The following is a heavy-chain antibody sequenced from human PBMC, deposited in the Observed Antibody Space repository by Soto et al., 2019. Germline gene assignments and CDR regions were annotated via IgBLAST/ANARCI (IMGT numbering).Heavy chain of an antibody. V-gene: IGHV4-34*01. CDR3: ARAAMWFDY. D-gene: IGHD5-18*01. CDR1: GGSFSGYY. CDR2: INHSGST. Sequence: PSETLSLTCAVYGGSFSGYYWSWIRQPPGKGLEWIGEINHSGSTNYNPSLKSRVTISVDTSKNQFSLKLSSVTAADTAVYYCARAAMWFDYWRQGTLVTVSS. J-gene: IGHJ4*02.